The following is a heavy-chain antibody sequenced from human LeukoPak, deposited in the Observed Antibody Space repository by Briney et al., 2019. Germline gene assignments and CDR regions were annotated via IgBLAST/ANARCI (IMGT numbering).Heavy chain of an antibody. J-gene: IGHJ4*02. Sequence: GGSLRLSCAASGFTFSSYGMHWVLQAPGNGLQWAAFIRYDESHKYYIESVKGRFTISRDNSKNTLYLQMNSLRAEDTAVYYCCGIAVAGIYWGQGTLVTVSS. CDR1: GFTFSSYG. V-gene: IGHV3-30*02. CDR2: IRYDESHK. D-gene: IGHD6-19*01. CDR3: CGIAVAGIY.